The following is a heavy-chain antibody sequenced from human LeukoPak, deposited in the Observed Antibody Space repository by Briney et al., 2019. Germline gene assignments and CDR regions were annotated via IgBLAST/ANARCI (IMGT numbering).Heavy chain of an antibody. V-gene: IGHV5-51*01. J-gene: IGHJ5*02. CDR1: GYSFTSYW. D-gene: IGHD3-3*01. CDR3: ARLLEWETEHWFDP. CDR2: IYPGDSDT. Sequence: GESLKISCKGSGYSFTSYWIGWVRQMPGKGLEWMGIIYPGDSDTRYCPSFQGQVPISADKSISTAYLQWSSLKASDTAMYYCARLLEWETEHWFDPWGQGTLVTVSS.